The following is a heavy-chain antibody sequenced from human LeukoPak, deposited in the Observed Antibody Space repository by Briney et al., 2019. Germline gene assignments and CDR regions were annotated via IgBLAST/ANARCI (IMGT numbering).Heavy chain of an antibody. D-gene: IGHD1-26*01. Sequence: PGGSLRLSCAASGFTFSSYSMNWVGQAPGKGLEWVSSISSSSSYIYYADSVKGRFTISRDNAKNSLYLQMNSLRAEDTAVYYCARHPVGGTTGFDYWGQGTLATVSS. V-gene: IGHV3-21*01. CDR2: ISSSSSYI. CDR1: GFTFSSYS. CDR3: ARHPVGGTTGFDY. J-gene: IGHJ4*02.